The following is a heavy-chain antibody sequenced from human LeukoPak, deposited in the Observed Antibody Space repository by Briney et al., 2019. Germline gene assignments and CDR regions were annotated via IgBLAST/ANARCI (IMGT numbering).Heavy chain of an antibody. J-gene: IGHJ4*02. V-gene: IGHV3-30*02. Sequence: GGSLRLSCAASGFTFSSYGMHWVRQAPGKGLEWVAFIRYGGTNKYYAASVKGRFTISRDNSKNTLYLQMNSLRAEDTAVYYCARDLDSSGYYLDDYWGQGTLVTVSS. CDR1: GFTFSSYG. D-gene: IGHD3-22*01. CDR2: IRYGGTNK. CDR3: ARDLDSSGYYLDDY.